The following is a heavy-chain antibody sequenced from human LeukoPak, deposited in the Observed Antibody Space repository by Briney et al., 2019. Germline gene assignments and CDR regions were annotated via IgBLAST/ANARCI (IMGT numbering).Heavy chain of an antibody. CDR2: IYTSGST. Sequence: SETLSLTCTVSGGSISSYYWSWIRQPAGKGLEWIGRIYTSGSTNYSPSLKSRVTMSVDTSKNQFSLKLSSVTAADTAVYYCARVLYSSSWYDWSWFDPWGQGTLVTVSS. CDR3: ARVLYSSSWYDWSWFDP. CDR1: GGSISSYY. V-gene: IGHV4-4*07. J-gene: IGHJ5*02. D-gene: IGHD6-13*01.